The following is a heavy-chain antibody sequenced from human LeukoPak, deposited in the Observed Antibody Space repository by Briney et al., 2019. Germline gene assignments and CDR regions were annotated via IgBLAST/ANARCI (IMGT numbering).Heavy chain of an antibody. J-gene: IGHJ6*02. Sequence: ASVKVSCKASGGTFSSYAISWVRQAPGQGLEWMGGIIPIFGTANYAQKFQGRVTITADESTSTAYMELSNLRSEDTAVYYCARPQSYYDFWSGQYYYYGMDVWGQGTTVTVSS. D-gene: IGHD3-3*01. CDR3: ARPQSYYDFWSGQYYYYGMDV. CDR2: IIPIFGTA. V-gene: IGHV1-69*13. CDR1: GGTFSSYA.